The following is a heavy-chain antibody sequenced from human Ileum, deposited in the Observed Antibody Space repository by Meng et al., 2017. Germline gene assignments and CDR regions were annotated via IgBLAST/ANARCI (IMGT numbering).Heavy chain of an antibody. J-gene: IGHJ4*02. CDR2: IYLAGSP. CDR1: GGSISSSFY. Sequence: QEQPQESGPGLVEPSGTLSLTCTVSGGSISSSFYWSWVRQSPGKGLEWIGQIYLAGSPNYNPSLESRVTISVDKSKNQFSLRLTSVTAADTAIFYCVRHGGKYFDSWGQGTLVTVSS. CDR3: VRHGGKYFDS. V-gene: IGHV4-4*02. D-gene: IGHD2-15*01.